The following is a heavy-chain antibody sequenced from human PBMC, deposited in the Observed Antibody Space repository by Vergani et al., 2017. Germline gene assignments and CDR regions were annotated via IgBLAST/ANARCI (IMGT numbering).Heavy chain of an antibody. D-gene: IGHD3-3*01. J-gene: IGHJ4*02. CDR1: GFTFSSYA. CDR2: ISGSGGST. V-gene: IGHV3-23*01. Sequence: EVQLLESGGGLVQPGGSLRLSCAASGFTFSSYAMSWVRQAPGKALEWVSAISGSGGSTYYADSVKGRFTITRDNSKNTLYLQMNSLRAEDTAVYYCAKEGLSTYYDVWSGASDFDYWGQGTLVTVSS. CDR3: AKEGLSTYYDVWSGASDFDY.